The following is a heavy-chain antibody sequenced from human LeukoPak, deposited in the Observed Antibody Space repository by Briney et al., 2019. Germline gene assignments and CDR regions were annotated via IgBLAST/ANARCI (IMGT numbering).Heavy chain of an antibody. J-gene: IGHJ4*02. Sequence: PGGSLRLSCAASGFTFSSYGMHWVRQAPGKGLEWVAVIWYDGSNKYYADSVKGRFTISRDNSKNTLYLQMNSLRAEDTAVYYRAKGGPGYCSSTSCPSIDYWGQGTLVTVSS. CDR3: AKGGPGYCSSTSCPSIDY. D-gene: IGHD2-2*01. CDR1: GFTFSSYG. V-gene: IGHV3-33*06. CDR2: IWYDGSNK.